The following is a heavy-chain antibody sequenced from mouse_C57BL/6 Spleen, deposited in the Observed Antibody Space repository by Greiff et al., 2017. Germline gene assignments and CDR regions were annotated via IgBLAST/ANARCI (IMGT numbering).Heavy chain of an antibody. CDR1: GFTFSDYG. CDR3: ARAYYDWFAY. V-gene: IGHV5-17*01. Sequence: EVKLVESGGGLVKPGGSLKLSCAASGFTFSDYGMHWVRQAPEKGLEWVAYISSGSSTNYYADTVKGRFTISRDKAKNTLFLQMTSLRSEDTAMYYCARAYYDWFAYWGQGTLVTVSA. CDR2: ISSGSSTN. D-gene: IGHD2-4*01. J-gene: IGHJ3*01.